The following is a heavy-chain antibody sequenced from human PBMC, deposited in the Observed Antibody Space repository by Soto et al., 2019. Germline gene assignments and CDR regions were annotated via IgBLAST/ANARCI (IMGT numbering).Heavy chain of an antibody. Sequence: SETLSLTCTVSCGSISSYYWSWIRQPPGKGLEWIGYIYYSGSTNYNPSLKSRVTISVDTSKNQFSLKLSSVTAADTAVYYCAIHVPRSLWFGELLFDYWGQGTLVTVS. V-gene: IGHV4-59*08. CDR3: AIHVPRSLWFGELLFDY. CDR2: IYYSGST. J-gene: IGHJ4*02. CDR1: CGSISSYY. D-gene: IGHD3-10*01.